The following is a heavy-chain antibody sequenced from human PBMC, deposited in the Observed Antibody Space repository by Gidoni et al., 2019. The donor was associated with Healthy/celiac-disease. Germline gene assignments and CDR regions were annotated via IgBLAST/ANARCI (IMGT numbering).Heavy chain of an antibody. Sequence: EVQLVQPGGGLVHSWGSLGLICPTTALPISNYAMHWVRQAPGKGLEYVSAISSNGGSTYYANSVKGRFAISSDNSKNTLYVQMGSLRAEDRAVYYCARESNLALWCMDVWGQGTTVTISS. D-gene: IGHD3-10*01. CDR2: ISSNGGST. J-gene: IGHJ6*02. CDR3: ARESNLALWCMDV. V-gene: IGHV3-64*01. CDR1: ALPISNYA.